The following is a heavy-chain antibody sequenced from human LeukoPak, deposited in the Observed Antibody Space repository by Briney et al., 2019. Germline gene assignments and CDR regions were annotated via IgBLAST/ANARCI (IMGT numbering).Heavy chain of an antibody. V-gene: IGHV1-2*02. Sequence: VASVKVSCKASGYTFTGYYMNWVRQAPGQGLEWMGWINPNSGGTNYAQKFQGRVTMTRDTSISTAYMELSGLRSDDTAVYYCARAGYCSGGSCYSGPGDLDYWGQGTLVTVSS. CDR2: INPNSGGT. D-gene: IGHD2-15*01. J-gene: IGHJ4*02. CDR1: GYTFTGYY. CDR3: ARAGYCSGGSCYSGPGDLDY.